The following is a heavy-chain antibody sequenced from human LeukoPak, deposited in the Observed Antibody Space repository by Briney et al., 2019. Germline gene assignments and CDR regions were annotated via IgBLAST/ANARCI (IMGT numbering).Heavy chain of an antibody. Sequence: ASVKVSCKASGYTFTSYYMHWVRQAPGQGLEWMGWINPNSGGTNYAQKFQGRVTMTRDTSINTAYMKLSGLRSDDTAVYYCARDGSLDYWGQGTLVTVSS. D-gene: IGHD6-13*01. CDR1: GYTFTSYY. CDR2: INPNSGGT. V-gene: IGHV1-2*02. J-gene: IGHJ4*02. CDR3: ARDGSLDY.